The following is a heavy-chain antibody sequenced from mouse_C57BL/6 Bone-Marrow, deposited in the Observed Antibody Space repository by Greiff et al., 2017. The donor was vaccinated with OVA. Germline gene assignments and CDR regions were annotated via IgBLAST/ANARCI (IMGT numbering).Heavy chain of an antibody. Sequence: VQLQQSGTVLVKPGASVKMSCKASGYTFTDYYMNWVKQSHGKSLEWIGVINPYNGGTSYNQKFKGKATLTVDKSSSTAYMELNSLTSEDSAVYYCASGGYYSWFAYWGQGTLVTVSA. J-gene: IGHJ3*01. CDR2: INPYNGGT. CDR1: GYTFTDYY. CDR3: ASGGYYSWFAY. V-gene: IGHV1-19*01. D-gene: IGHD2-3*01.